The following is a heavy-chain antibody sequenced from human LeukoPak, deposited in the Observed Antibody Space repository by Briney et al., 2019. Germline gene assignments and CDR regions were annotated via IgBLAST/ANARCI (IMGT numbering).Heavy chain of an antibody. CDR1: GYTFTGYY. J-gene: IGHJ4*02. CDR3: ARVLEPAYGDYQPVFDY. V-gene: IGHV1-2*02. D-gene: IGHD4-17*01. Sequence: GASVKVSCKASGYTFTGYYMHWVRQAPGQGLEWMGLINPNSGGTNYAQKFQGRVTMTRDTSISTAYMELSRLRSDDTAVYYCARVLEPAYGDYQPVFDYWGQGTLVTVSS. CDR2: INPNSGGT.